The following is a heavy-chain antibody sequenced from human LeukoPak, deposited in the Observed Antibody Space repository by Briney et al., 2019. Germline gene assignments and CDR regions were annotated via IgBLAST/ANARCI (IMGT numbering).Heavy chain of an antibody. Sequence: ASETLSLTCAVYGGSFSGYYWSWIRQPPGKGLEWIGEINHSGSTNYNPSLKSRVTISVDTSKNQFSLKLSSVTAADTAVYYCARDKRNYCSSTSCYMYWGQGTLVTVSS. J-gene: IGHJ4*02. CDR3: ARDKRNYCSSTSCYMY. CDR1: GGSFSGYY. CDR2: INHSGST. V-gene: IGHV4-34*01. D-gene: IGHD2-2*02.